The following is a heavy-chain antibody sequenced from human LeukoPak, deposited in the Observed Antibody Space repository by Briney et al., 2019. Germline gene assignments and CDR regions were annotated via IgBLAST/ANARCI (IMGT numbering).Heavy chain of an antibody. D-gene: IGHD1-7*01. V-gene: IGHV4-34*01. CDR3: ARSELFDY. CDR1: GGSFSGYY. J-gene: IGHJ4*02. Sequence: SETLSLTCAVYGGSFSGYYWSWIRQPQGKGLEWIGEINHSGSTNYNPSLKSRVTISVDTSKNQFSLKLSSVTAADTAVYYCARSELFDYWGQGTLVTVSS. CDR2: INHSGST.